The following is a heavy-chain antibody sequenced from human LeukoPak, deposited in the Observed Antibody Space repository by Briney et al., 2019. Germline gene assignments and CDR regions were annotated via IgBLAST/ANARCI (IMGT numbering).Heavy chain of an antibody. V-gene: IGHV4-34*01. CDR2: INHSGST. CDR1: GGSFSGYY. D-gene: IGHD2-2*01. J-gene: IGHJ4*02. Sequence: SETLSLTCAVYGGSFSGYYWSWIRQPPGKGLEWIGEINHSGSTNYNPSLKSRVTISVDTSKNQFSLKLSSVTAADTAVYYCASGGVVPAAMNYWGQGTLVTVSS. CDR3: ASGGVVPAAMNY.